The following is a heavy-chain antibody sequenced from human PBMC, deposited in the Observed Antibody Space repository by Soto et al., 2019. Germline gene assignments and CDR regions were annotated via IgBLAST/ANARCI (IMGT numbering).Heavy chain of an antibody. CDR2: ISYDGSNK. J-gene: IGHJ6*02. CDR3: ATPLAEYYYYYGMDV. CDR1: GFTFSSYA. V-gene: IGHV3-30-3*01. Sequence: QVQLVESGGGVVQPGRSLRLSCAASGFTFSSYAMHWVRQAPGKGLEWVAVISYDGSNKYYADSVKGRFTISRDNFKNTLYLQMNSLRAEDTAVYYCATPLAEYYYYYGMDVWGQGTTVTVSS.